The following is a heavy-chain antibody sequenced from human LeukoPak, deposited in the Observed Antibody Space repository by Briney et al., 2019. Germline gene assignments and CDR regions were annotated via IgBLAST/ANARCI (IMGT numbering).Heavy chain of an antibody. Sequence: PGGSLRLSCAASGFTFSSYGMHWVRQAPGKGLEWVAFIRYDGSNKYYADSVKGRFTISRGNSKNTLYLQMNSLRAEDTAVYYCATLRGYSYGQDFDYWGQGTLVTVSS. V-gene: IGHV3-30*02. D-gene: IGHD5-18*01. CDR3: ATLRGYSYGQDFDY. CDR1: GFTFSSYG. J-gene: IGHJ4*02. CDR2: IRYDGSNK.